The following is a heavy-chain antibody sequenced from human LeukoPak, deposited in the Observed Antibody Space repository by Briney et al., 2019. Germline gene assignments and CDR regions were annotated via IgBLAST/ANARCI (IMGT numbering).Heavy chain of an antibody. CDR1: GGSISSYY. CDR2: IYYSGST. Sequence: PSETLSFTCTVSGGSISSYYWSWIRQPPGKGLEWIGYIYYSGSTNYNPSLKSRVTISVDTSKNQFSLKLSSVTAADTAVYYCATLTYGSGSYYNPWGQGTLATVSS. CDR3: ATLTYGSGSYYNP. V-gene: IGHV4-59*08. D-gene: IGHD3-10*01. J-gene: IGHJ5*02.